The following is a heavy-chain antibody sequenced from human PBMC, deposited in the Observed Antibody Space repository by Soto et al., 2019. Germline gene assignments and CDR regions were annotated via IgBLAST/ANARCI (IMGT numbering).Heavy chain of an antibody. CDR3: VRDLEDIVVVPAAIPFDY. Sequence: ASVKVSCKASGYTFTSYGISWVRQAPGQGLEWMGWISAYNGNTNYAQKLQGGVTMTTDTSTSTAYMELRSLRSDDTAVYYCVRDLEDIVVVPAAIPFDYWGQGTLVTVSS. CDR1: GYTFTSYG. J-gene: IGHJ4*02. CDR2: ISAYNGNT. D-gene: IGHD2-2*01. V-gene: IGHV1-18*01.